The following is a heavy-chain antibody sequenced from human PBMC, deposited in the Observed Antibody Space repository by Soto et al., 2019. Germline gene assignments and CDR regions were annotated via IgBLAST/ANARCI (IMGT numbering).Heavy chain of an antibody. CDR2: ISWNSGSI. J-gene: IGHJ3*02. Sequence: GGSLRLSCAASGFTFDDYAMHWVRQAPGKGLEWVSGISWNSGSIGYADSVKGRFTISRDNAKNSLYLQMNSLRAEDTALYYCAKDQGDDIVVVVAAIFRSEGAFDIWGQGTMVTVSS. V-gene: IGHV3-9*01. CDR3: AKDQGDDIVVVVAAIFRSEGAFDI. CDR1: GFTFDDYA. D-gene: IGHD2-15*01.